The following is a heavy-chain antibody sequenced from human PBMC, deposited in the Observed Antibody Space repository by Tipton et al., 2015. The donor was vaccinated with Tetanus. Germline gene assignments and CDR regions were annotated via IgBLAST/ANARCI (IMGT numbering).Heavy chain of an antibody. CDR3: ARDRGDYIYYGMDV. J-gene: IGHJ6*02. V-gene: IGHV1-2*02. D-gene: IGHD3-22*01. CDR1: GYTFTGYY. CDR2: IDPNSGGT. Sequence: QLVQSGAEVKKPGASVKVSCKASGYTFTGYYIYWVRQAPGQGLEWMGWIDPNSGGTVYAQKFQGGVTMTRDTSISTAYMGLRSLGSDGTAVYYCARDRGDYIYYGMDVWGPGTTVTVS.